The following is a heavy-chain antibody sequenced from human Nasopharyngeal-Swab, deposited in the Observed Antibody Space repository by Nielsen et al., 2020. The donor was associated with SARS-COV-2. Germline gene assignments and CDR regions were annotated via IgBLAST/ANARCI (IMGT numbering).Heavy chain of an antibody. J-gene: IGHJ4*02. V-gene: IGHV6-1*01. D-gene: IGHD5-12*01. CDR2: TYYRSKWYN. CDR1: GDSVSSNSAA. CDR3: ARQRGYSGYDEFGFVPPFDY. Sequence: SQTLSLTCAISGDSVSSNSAAWNWIRQSPSRGLEWLGRTYYRSKWYNDYAVSVKSRITINPDTSKNQFSLQLSSVTAADTAVYYCARQRGYSGYDEFGFVPPFDYWGQGTLVTVSS.